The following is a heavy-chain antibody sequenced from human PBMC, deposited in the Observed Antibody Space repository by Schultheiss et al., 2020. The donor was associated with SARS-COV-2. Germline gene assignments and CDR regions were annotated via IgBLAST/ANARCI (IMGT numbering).Heavy chain of an antibody. J-gene: IGHJ4*02. Sequence: GSLRLSCTVSGGSISSYYWSWIRQPPGKGLEWIGEINHSGSTNYNPSLKSRVIITVDTSKNQFSLKLSSVTAADTAVYYCARIAVAGDFDYWGQGTLVTVSS. V-gene: IGHV4-59*12. CDR2: INHSGST. CDR1: GGSISSYY. D-gene: IGHD6-19*01. CDR3: ARIAVAGDFDY.